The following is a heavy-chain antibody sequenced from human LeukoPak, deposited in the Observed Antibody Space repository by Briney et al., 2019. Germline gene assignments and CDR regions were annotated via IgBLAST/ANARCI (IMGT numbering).Heavy chain of an antibody. CDR3: AKGAYLLYYDFWKVGPDAFDI. D-gene: IGHD3-3*01. J-gene: IGHJ3*02. V-gene: IGHV3-23*01. CDR2: ISGSGGST. Sequence: QPGGSLRLSCAASGFTFSSYAMSWVRQAPGKGLEWVSAISGSGGSTYYADSVKGRFTISRDNSKNTLYLQMNSLRAEDTAVYYCAKGAYLLYYDFWKVGPDAFDIWGQGTMVTVSS. CDR1: GFTFSSYA.